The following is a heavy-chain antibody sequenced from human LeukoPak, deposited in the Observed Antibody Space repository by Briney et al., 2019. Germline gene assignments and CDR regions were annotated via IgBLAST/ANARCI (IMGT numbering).Heavy chain of an antibody. Sequence: GGSLRLSCAASGFTFSSFTMTWVRQAPGKGLEWVSSISTSSLYIYYADSVKGRFTISRDNAKHSLYLQMNSLRADDTAVYFCARHALSDILTGYSDYWGQGTLVTVSS. D-gene: IGHD3-9*01. J-gene: IGHJ4*02. CDR2: ISTSSLYI. CDR1: GFTFSSFT. CDR3: ARHALSDILTGYSDY. V-gene: IGHV3-21*01.